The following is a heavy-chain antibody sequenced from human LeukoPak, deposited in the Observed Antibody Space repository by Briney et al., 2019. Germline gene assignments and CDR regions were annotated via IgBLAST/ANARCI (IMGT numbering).Heavy chain of an antibody. Sequence: PSETLSLTCTVSGGSISSSSYYWGWIRQPPGKGLEWIGSIYYSGSTYYNPSLKSRVTISVDTSKNQFSLKLSSVTAADTAVYYCARGVRGYDQVGFDYWGQGTLVTVSS. V-gene: IGHV4-39*01. J-gene: IGHJ4*02. CDR3: ARGVRGYDQVGFDY. D-gene: IGHD3-10*02. CDR2: IYYSGST. CDR1: GGSISSSSYY.